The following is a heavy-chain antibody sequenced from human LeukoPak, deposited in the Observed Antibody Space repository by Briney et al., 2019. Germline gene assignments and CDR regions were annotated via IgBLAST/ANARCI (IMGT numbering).Heavy chain of an antibody. D-gene: IGHD3-10*01. V-gene: IGHV4-61*01. CDR3: ARMYYYGSGSYYTLIDY. CDR2: IYYSGST. CDR1: GGSVSSGSYY. Sequence: PSETLSLTCTVSGGSVSSGSYYWSWIREPPRKGLEWIGYIYYSGSTNYNPSLKSRVTISVDTSKNQFSLKLSSVTAADTAVYYCARMYYYGSGSYYTLIDYWGQGTLVTVSS. J-gene: IGHJ4*02.